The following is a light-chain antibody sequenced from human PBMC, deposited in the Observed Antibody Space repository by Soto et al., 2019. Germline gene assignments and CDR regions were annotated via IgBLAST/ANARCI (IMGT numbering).Light chain of an antibody. V-gene: IGKV3-20*01. Sequence: EIVLTQSPGTLSLSPGERATLSCRASQSVTSSLLAWYQHKPGQTPRLLIYDASSRATGIPDRFSGSGSGTDFTLTISRLEPEDFAVYYCQQYDRPWTFSQGTKVEIK. CDR1: QSVTSSL. J-gene: IGKJ1*01. CDR3: QQYDRPWT. CDR2: DAS.